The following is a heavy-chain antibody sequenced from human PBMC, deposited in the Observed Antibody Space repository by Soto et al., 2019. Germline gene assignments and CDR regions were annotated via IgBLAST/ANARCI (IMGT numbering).Heavy chain of an antibody. CDR2: ISSSSSYI. Sequence: GGSLRLSCAASGFTFSSYSMNWVRQAPGKGLEWVSSISSSSSYIYYADSVKGRFTISRDNAKNSLYLQMNSLRAEDTAVYYCAKSLVVPAAIPYWGQGTLVTVSS. CDR1: GFTFSSYS. CDR3: AKSLVVPAAIPY. J-gene: IGHJ4*02. V-gene: IGHV3-21*01. D-gene: IGHD2-2*01.